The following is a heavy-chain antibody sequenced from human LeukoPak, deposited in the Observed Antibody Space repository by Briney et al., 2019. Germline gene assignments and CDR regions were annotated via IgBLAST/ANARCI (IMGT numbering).Heavy chain of an antibody. D-gene: IGHD3-10*01. J-gene: IGHJ3*02. V-gene: IGHV3-30-3*01. CDR2: ISYDGSNK. Sequence: GGSLRLSCAASGFTFSSYAMHWVRQAPGKGLEWVAVISYDGSNKYYADSVKGRFTISRDNSKNTLYLQMNSLRAEDTAVYYCARQPGAHDAFDIWGQGTMVTVSS. CDR1: GFTFSSYA. CDR3: ARQPGAHDAFDI.